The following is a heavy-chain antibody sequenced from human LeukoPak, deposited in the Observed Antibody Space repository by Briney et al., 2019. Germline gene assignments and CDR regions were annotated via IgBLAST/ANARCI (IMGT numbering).Heavy chain of an antibody. CDR1: GYTFTSYA. D-gene: IGHD2-2*01. V-gene: IGHV1-2*02. CDR3: ARSLRYLSSTSCYPTNDY. CDR2: INPNSGGT. J-gene: IGHJ4*02. Sequence: ASVKVSCKASGYTFTSYAFRWVRQAPGQGLEWMGWINPNSGGTNYAQKFQGRVTMTRDTSISTAYMELSRLRSDDTAVYYCARSLRYLSSTSCYPTNDYWGQGTLVTVSS.